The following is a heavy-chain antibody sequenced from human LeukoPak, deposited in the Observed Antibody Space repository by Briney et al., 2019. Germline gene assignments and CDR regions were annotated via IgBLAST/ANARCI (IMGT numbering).Heavy chain of an antibody. D-gene: IGHD2-21*02. CDR2: ISSSSSTI. Sequence: GGSLRLSCTASGFTFSNAWMSWVRQAPGKGLEWASYISSSSSTIYYADSVKGRFTISRDNAKNSLYLQMNSLRDEDTAVYYCARDLVICGGDCSTYYFDYWGQGTLVTVSS. V-gene: IGHV3-48*02. J-gene: IGHJ4*02. CDR3: ARDLVICGGDCSTYYFDY. CDR1: GFTFSNAW.